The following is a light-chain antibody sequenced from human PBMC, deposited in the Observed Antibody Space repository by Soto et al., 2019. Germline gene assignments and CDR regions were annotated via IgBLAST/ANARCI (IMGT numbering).Light chain of an antibody. J-gene: IGKJ1*01. CDR2: GAS. Sequence: EIVLTQSPGTLSLSPGERATLSCRASQSVSSNYLAWYQQKPGQAPRLLIYGASSRATGIPDRFSGSGSGTDFTLTISRLEPGDFAVYYCQQYGSSPGTFGQGTKVEI. CDR3: QQYGSSPGT. V-gene: IGKV3-20*01. CDR1: QSVSSNY.